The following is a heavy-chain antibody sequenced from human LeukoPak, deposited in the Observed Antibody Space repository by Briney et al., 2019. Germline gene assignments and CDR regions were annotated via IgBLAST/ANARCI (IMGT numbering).Heavy chain of an antibody. J-gene: IGHJ5*02. Sequence: PSQTLSLTCTVSGGSVSSGGYYWSWIRQPPGKGLEWIGYIYYSGSTSYKPSLKSRVNISVDTSKNQFSLKLSSVTAADTAVYYCARDIGGMAGTLGWFDPWGQGTLVTVSS. D-gene: IGHD5-24*01. V-gene: IGHV4-61*08. CDR2: IYYSGST. CDR1: GGSVSSGGYY. CDR3: ARDIGGMAGTLGWFDP.